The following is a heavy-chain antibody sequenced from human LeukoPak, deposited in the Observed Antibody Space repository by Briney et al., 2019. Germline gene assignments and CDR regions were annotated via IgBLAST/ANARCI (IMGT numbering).Heavy chain of an antibody. J-gene: IGHJ4*02. V-gene: IGHV1-18*01. CDR3: ATARLAVEKWLTSPSRSHFDY. CDR1: GYTFTSYG. D-gene: IGHD6-19*01. CDR2: ISAYNGNT. Sequence: ASVKVSCKASGYTFTSYGISWVRQAPGQGLEWMGWISAYNGNTNYAQKLQGRVTMTTDTSTSTAYMELSSLRSEDTAVYYCATARLAVEKWLTSPSRSHFDYWGQGTLVTVSS.